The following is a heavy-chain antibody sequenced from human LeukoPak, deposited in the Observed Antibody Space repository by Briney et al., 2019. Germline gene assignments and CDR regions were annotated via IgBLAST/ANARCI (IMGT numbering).Heavy chain of an antibody. V-gene: IGHV3-23*01. CDR1: GFTVSSDY. CDR3: AKDRRGSSGSYYDY. CDR2: ISGSVGST. D-gene: IGHD1-26*01. J-gene: IGHJ4*02. Sequence: GGSLRLSCAASGFTVSSDYMSWVRQAPGKGLEWVSAISGSVGSTYYADSVKGRFTISRDNSKNTLYLQMNSLRAEDTAVYYCAKDRRGSSGSYYDYWGQGTLVTVSS.